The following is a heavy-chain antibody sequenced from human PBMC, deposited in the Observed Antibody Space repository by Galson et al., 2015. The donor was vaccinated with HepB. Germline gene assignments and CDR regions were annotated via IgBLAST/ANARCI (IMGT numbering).Heavy chain of an antibody. Sequence: SVKVSCKASGGTFSSYAISWVRQAPGQGLEWMGGIIPIFGTANYAQKFRGRVTITADESTSTAYMELSSLRSEDTAVYYCARSEAAIAVAGGFDPWGQGTLVTVSS. CDR2: IIPIFGTA. D-gene: IGHD6-19*01. CDR3: ARSEAAIAVAGGFDP. CDR1: GGTFSSYA. V-gene: IGHV1-69*13. J-gene: IGHJ5*02.